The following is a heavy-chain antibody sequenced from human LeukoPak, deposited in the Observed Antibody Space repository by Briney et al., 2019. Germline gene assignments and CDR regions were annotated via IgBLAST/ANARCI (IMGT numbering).Heavy chain of an antibody. Sequence: ASVKVSCKASGYTFTSYFMHWVRQAPGQGLEWMGIINPSGGSTSYAQKFQGRVTMTRDTSTSTVYMELSSLRSEDTAVYYCARDQSSNYDGGEFDHWGQGTLVTVSS. CDR3: ARDQSSNYDGGEFDH. V-gene: IGHV1-46*01. CDR1: GYTFTSYF. CDR2: INPSGGST. D-gene: IGHD4-11*01. J-gene: IGHJ4*02.